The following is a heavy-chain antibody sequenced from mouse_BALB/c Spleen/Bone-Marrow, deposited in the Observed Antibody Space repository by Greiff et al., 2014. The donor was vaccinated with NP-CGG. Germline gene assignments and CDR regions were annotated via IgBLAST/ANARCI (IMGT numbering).Heavy chain of an antibody. D-gene: IGHD2-3*01. CDR3: ARIYDGFYYFDY. Sequence: QVQLQQSGAELVRPGVSVKISCKGSGYTFTDYALHWVKQSHAKSLEWIGVISTYYGDPGYNQKFKGKATMTVDKSSSTAYMELARLTSEDSAIYYCARIYDGFYYFDYWGQGTTLKVSS. CDR2: ISTYYGDP. V-gene: IGHV1S137*01. J-gene: IGHJ2*01. CDR1: GYTFTDYA.